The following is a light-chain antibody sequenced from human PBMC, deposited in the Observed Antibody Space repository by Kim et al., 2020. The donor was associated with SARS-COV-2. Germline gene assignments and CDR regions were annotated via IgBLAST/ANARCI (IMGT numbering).Light chain of an antibody. CDR3: QVWDSSSDHPGV. V-gene: IGLV3-21*04. Sequence: PGKTVRITGGGNNIGRNSVRWYQQQPGQAPVLVIYYDSDRPSGIPERFSGSNSGNTATLTISRVEAGDEADYYCQVWDSSSDHPGVFGTGTKVTVL. CDR1: NIGRNS. CDR2: YDS. J-gene: IGLJ1*01.